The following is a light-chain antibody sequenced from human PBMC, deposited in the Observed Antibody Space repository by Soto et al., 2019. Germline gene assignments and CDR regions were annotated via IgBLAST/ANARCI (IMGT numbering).Light chain of an antibody. CDR3: QLYNYSFPYT. J-gene: IGKJ2*01. Sequence: DIPMTQSPSTLSASVGDRVTITCRASQSISRWLAWYQQKPGTAPKLLIYEASTLESGVPSRFSGSRSGTEFPLTVSSLQPDYFATYYCQLYNYSFPYTFGQGTKLEIK. V-gene: IGKV1-5*03. CDR1: QSISRW. CDR2: EAS.